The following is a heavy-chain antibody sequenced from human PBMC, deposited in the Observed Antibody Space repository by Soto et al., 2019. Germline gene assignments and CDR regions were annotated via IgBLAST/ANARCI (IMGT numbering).Heavy chain of an antibody. V-gene: IGHV4-61*01. Sequence: SETLSLTSTVSDGSVSSVSDYCSWIRQPPGKGLEWIGYIYYSGSTNYNPSLKSRVTISVDTSKNQFSLKLSSVTAADTAVYYCAREGILTGYLYYYGMDVWGQGTTVTVS. J-gene: IGHJ6*02. CDR2: IYYSGST. D-gene: IGHD3-9*01. CDR1: DGSVSSVSDY. CDR3: AREGILTGYLYYYGMDV.